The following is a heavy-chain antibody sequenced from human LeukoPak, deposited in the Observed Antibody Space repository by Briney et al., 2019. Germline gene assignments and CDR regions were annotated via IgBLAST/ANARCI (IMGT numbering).Heavy chain of an antibody. J-gene: IGHJ2*01. Sequence: GASLQISCQGSGSTFTSYWIGWARQLPGKGLEWVGIIYPGTSDTRYGPSFEGQVTISADKSISTAYLQWSTLKASDTALYYCARRLREFHLLRQRSDWFFDLWGRGTLVTVSS. CDR1: GSTFTSYW. CDR3: ARRLREFHLLRQRSDWFFDL. D-gene: IGHD2-2*01. CDR2: IYPGTSDT. V-gene: IGHV5-51*01.